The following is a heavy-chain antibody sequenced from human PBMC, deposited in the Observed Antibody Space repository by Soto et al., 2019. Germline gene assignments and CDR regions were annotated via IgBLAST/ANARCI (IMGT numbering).Heavy chain of an antibody. CDR1: DGSLSDYF. D-gene: IGHD2-15*01. CDR2: INPSGST. CDR3: ARRGRYCSGRNSCYYYFDS. J-gene: IGHJ4*02. Sequence: QVQLQQWGARLLKPSETLSLTCGVNDGSLSDYFWSWIRQFPGKGLEWIGEINPSGSTSNNPSLKSRVTLSKDTSKNQFSLRLSSVTAADMAVYYCARRGRYCSGRNSCYYYFDSWGQGTLVTVPA. V-gene: IGHV4-34*01.